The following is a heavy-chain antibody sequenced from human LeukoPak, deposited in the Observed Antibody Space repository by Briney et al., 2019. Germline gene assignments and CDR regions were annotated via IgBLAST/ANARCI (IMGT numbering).Heavy chain of an antibody. V-gene: IGHV3-33*01. CDR2: IWYDGSKK. D-gene: IGHD6-19*01. Sequence: PGGSLRLSCAASGFTFSRYGMHWVRQAPPKGLEGVAVIWYDGSKKNYADSVKGRFTISRDNSKNTLNLQMTSLRAEDTAVYYCARVSEDYSSGWYEEYFQYWGQGTLVIVSS. CDR1: GFTFSRYG. CDR3: ARVSEDYSSGWYEEYFQY. J-gene: IGHJ1*01.